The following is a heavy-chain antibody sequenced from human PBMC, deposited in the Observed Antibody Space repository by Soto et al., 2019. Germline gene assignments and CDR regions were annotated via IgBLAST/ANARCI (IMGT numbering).Heavy chain of an antibody. CDR1: GFTFSSYG. V-gene: IGHV3-33*01. D-gene: IGHD3-9*01. CDR3: ARERAAYYDILTGYYNPYY. Sequence: QVQLVESGGVVVQPGRSLRLSCAASGFTFSSYGMHWVRQAPGKGLEWVAVIWYDGSNKYYADSVKGRFSISRDNSKNPLYLQMNSLRAEDTAVYYCARERAAYYDILTGYYNPYYWGQGTLVTVSS. CDR2: IWYDGSNK. J-gene: IGHJ4*02.